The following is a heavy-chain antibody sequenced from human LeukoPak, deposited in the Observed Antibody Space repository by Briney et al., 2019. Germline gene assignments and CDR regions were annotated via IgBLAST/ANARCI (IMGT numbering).Heavy chain of an antibody. CDR2: ISAYNGNT. CDR1: GHTFTSYG. V-gene: IGHV1-18*01. Sequence: GASVKVSCKASGHTFTSYGISWVRQAPGQGLEWMGWISAYNGNTNYAQKFQGRVTITADKSTSTAYMELSSLRSEDTAVYYCARDGYYDSSGYTPYFDYWGQGTLVTVSS. D-gene: IGHD3-22*01. CDR3: ARDGYYDSSGYTPYFDY. J-gene: IGHJ4*02.